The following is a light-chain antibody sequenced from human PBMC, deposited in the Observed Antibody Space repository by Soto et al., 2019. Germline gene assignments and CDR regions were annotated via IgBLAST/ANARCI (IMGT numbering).Light chain of an antibody. V-gene: IGKV1-39*01. CDR3: QQYGTSPRT. Sequence: IHMTQSPSSLSASVGYRVTITCRASQSISSYLNWYQQKQGKAPKLLIYAASSLQSGVPSRFSGSGYGTDFTLTISRLETEDSAVYYCQQYGTSPRTFGQGTRLEI. J-gene: IGKJ5*01. CDR2: AAS. CDR1: QSISSY.